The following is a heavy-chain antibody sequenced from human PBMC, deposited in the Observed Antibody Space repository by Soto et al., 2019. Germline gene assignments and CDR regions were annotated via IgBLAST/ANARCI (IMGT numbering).Heavy chain of an antibody. CDR2: IYYSGST. CDR1: GGSISSSSYY. D-gene: IGHD4-17*01. Sequence: QLQLQESGPGLVKPSETLSLTCTVSGGSISSSSYYWGWIRQPPGKGLEWIASIYYSGSTYYNPSLKSRLTISVDTSKNQFSLKLSSVTAADTAVYYCARQTPLRDLDYWGQGTLVTVSS. V-gene: IGHV4-39*01. J-gene: IGHJ4*02. CDR3: ARQTPLRDLDY.